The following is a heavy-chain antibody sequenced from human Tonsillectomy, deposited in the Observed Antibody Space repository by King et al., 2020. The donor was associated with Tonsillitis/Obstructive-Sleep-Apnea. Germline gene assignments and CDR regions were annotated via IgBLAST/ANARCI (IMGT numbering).Heavy chain of an antibody. D-gene: IGHD2-2*01. CDR3: ARDRYIVVIPAAVDAFDI. CDR2: ISSSGSIK. J-gene: IGHJ3*02. V-gene: IGHV3-48*03. CDR1: GFNFSLYE. Sequence: EVQLVESGGGLVQPGGSLRLSCAASGFNFSLYEMTWVRQVPGKGLEWVSFISSSGSIKYYADSVKGRFTISRDNAKNSLYLQMNSLRADDTAVYYCARDRYIVVIPAAVDAFDIWGQGTMVTVSS.